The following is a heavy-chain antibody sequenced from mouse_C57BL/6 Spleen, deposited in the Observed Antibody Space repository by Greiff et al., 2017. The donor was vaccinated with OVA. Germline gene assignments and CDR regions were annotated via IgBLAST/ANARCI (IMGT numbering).Heavy chain of an antibody. J-gene: IGHJ3*01. CDR3: TLYYYGSSRFAY. D-gene: IGHD1-1*01. CDR1: GFNIKDYY. CDR2: IDPEDGDT. Sequence: EVKLQESGAELVRPGASVKLSCTASGFNIKDYYMHWVKQRPEQGLEWIGRIDPEDGDTEYAPKFQGKATMTADTSSNTAYLQLSSLTSEDTAVYYCTLYYYGSSRFAYWGQGTLVTVSA. V-gene: IGHV14-1*01.